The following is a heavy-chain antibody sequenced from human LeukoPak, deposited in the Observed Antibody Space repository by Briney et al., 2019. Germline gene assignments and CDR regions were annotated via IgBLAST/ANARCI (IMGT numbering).Heavy chain of an antibody. CDR2: IYHSGST. CDR1: GGSISSGGYY. CDR3: ARGDTVTQFDY. J-gene: IGHJ4*02. D-gene: IGHD4-17*01. V-gene: IGHV4-30-2*01. Sequence: RSSETLSLTCTVSGGSISSGGYYWSWIRQPPGKGLEWIGYIYHSGSTYYNPSLKSRVTISVDRSKNQFSLKLSSVTAADTAVYYCARGDTVTQFDYWGQGTLVTVSS.